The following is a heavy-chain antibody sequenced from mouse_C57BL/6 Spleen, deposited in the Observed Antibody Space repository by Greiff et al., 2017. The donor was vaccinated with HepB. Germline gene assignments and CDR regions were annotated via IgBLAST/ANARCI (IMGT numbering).Heavy chain of an antibody. CDR2: ISSGGDYI. CDR3: TRALYYGNYGYFDY. D-gene: IGHD2-1*01. V-gene: IGHV5-9-1*02. CDR1: GFTFSSYA. J-gene: IGHJ2*01. Sequence: EVQGVESGEGLEKPGGSLKLSCAASGFTFSSYAMSWVRQTPEKRLEWVAYISSGGDYIYYADTVKGRFTISRDNARNTLYLQMSSLKSEDTAMYYCTRALYYGNYGYFDYWGQGTTLTVSS.